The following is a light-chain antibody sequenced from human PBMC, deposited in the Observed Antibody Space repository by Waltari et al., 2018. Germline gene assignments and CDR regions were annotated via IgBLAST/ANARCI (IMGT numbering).Light chain of an antibody. CDR1: QAIDNY. V-gene: IGKV1-27*01. CDR3: QKYNSAPQT. J-gene: IGKJ1*01. CDR2: SAS. Sequence: DTQMTQSPSSLSASVGDRVTISCRASQAIDNYLAWYQQKPGKPPKLLISSASTLQSGVPSRFSGSGSGTYFTLSISSLQPEDVATYYCQKYNSAPQTFGQGTKVEIK.